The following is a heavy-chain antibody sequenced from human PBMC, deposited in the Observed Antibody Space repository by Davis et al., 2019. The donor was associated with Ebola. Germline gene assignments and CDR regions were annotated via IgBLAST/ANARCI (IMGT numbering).Heavy chain of an antibody. Sequence: SVKVSCKASGYTFTSYDISWVRQATGQGLAWMGWMNPNSDNTGYPQKFQGRVTMTRNTSISTAYMELSSRRSEDTAVYYCARGYGVAADWGQGTLVTVSS. V-gene: IGHV1-8*01. D-gene: IGHD2-15*01. CDR3: ARGYGVAAD. CDR1: GYTFTSYD. J-gene: IGHJ4*02. CDR2: MNPNSDNT.